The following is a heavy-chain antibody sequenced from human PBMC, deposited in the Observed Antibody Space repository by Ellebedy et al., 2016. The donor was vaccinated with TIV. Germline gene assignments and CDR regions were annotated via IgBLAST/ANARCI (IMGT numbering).Heavy chain of an antibody. CDR3: ARTEYSGYGRWCYYGMDV. V-gene: IGHV2-70*01. CDR2: IDWDDDK. Sequence: SGPTLVKPTQTLTLTCTFSGFSLSTSGMCVSWIRQPPGKSLEWLALIDWDDDKYYSTSLKTRLTISKDTSKNQVVLTMTNMDPVDTATYYCARTEYSGYGRWCYYGMDVWGQGTTVTVSS. CDR1: GFSLSTSGMC. D-gene: IGHD5-12*01. J-gene: IGHJ6*02.